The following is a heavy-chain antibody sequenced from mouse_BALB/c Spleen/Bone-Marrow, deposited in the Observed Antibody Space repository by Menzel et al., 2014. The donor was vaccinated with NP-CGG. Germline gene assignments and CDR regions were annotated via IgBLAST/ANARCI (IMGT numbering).Heavy chain of an antibody. D-gene: IGHD1-1*01. CDR1: GFNIKDIY. Sequence: EVQLQQSGADLVKPGASVKLSCTASGFNIKDIYMHWVKQRPEQGLEWIGRIDPANGNTNYDPKFQGKATITADTSSNTAYLQLSSLTSEDTAVYYCARGDYYGGSFFAYWGQGTLVTVSA. CDR3: ARGDYYGGSFFAY. J-gene: IGHJ3*01. CDR2: IDPANGNT. V-gene: IGHV14-3*02.